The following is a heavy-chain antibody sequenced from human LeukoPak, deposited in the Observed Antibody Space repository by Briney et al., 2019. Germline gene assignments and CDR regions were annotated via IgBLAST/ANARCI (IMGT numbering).Heavy chain of an antibody. CDR1: GYTFTSYY. V-gene: IGHV1-46*01. CDR2: INPSGGST. J-gene: IGHJ3*02. CDR3: ARGEGYYYDSSGYHDAFDT. Sequence: ASVKVSCKASGYTFTSYYMHWVRQAPGQGLEWMGIINPSGGSTSYAQKFQGRVTMTRDTSTSTVYMELSSLRSEDTAVYYCARGEGYYYDSSGYHDAFDTWGQGTMVTVSS. D-gene: IGHD3-22*01.